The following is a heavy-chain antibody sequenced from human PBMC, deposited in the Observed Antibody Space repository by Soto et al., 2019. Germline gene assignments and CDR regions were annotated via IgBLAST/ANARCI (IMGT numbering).Heavy chain of an antibody. D-gene: IGHD6-13*01. CDR2: INHSGST. CDR1: GGSFSGYY. V-gene: IGHV4-34*01. J-gene: IGHJ5*02. Sequence: PSETLSLTCAVYGGSFSGYYWSWIRQPPGKGLEWIGEINHSGSTNYNPSLKSRVTISVDTSKNQFSLKLSSVTAADTAVYYCARGAIAAAGTGEWVWFDPWGQGTLVTVSS. CDR3: ARGAIAAAGTGEWVWFDP.